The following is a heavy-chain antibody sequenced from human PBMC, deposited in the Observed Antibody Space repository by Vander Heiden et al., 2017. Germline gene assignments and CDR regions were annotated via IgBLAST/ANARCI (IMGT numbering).Heavy chain of an antibody. CDR2: ISSSSSTI. V-gene: IGHV3-48*02. Sequence: EVQLVESGGGLVQPGGSLRLSCAASGFTFSSYSMNWVRQAPGKGLEWVSYISSSSSTIYHADSVKGRFTISRDNAKNSLYLQMNSLRDEDTAVYYCARELWFGELLVGQGADYWGQGTLVTVSS. CDR1: GFTFSSYS. D-gene: IGHD3-10*01. J-gene: IGHJ4*02. CDR3: ARELWFGELLVGQGADY.